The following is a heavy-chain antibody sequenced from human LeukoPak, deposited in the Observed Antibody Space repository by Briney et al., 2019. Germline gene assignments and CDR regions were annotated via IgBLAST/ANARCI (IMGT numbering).Heavy chain of an antibody. Sequence: EASVKVSCKASGYTFTSYGISWVRQAPGQGLEWMGWISVYNGNTNYAQKLQGRVTMTTDTSTSTAYMELRSLRSDDTAVYYCARGDMVRGLYYMDVWGRGTTVTVSS. V-gene: IGHV1-18*01. CDR3: ARGDMVRGLYYMDV. CDR1: GYTFTSYG. D-gene: IGHD3-10*01. CDR2: ISVYNGNT. J-gene: IGHJ6*03.